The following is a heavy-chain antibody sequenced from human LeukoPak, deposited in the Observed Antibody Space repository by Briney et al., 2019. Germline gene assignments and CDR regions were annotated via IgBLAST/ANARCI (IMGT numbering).Heavy chain of an antibody. V-gene: IGHV1-69*04. Sequence: SVKVSCKGSGGTFSSYAISWVRQAPGQGLEWMGRIIPILGIANYAQKFQGRVTITADKSTSTAYMELSSLRSEDTAVYYCARNGPYGSGYNWFDPWGQGTLVTVSS. CDR3: ARNGPYGSGYNWFDP. D-gene: IGHD4-17*01. J-gene: IGHJ5*02. CDR1: GGTFSSYA. CDR2: IIPILGIA.